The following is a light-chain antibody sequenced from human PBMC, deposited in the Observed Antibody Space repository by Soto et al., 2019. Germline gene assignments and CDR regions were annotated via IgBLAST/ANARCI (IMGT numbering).Light chain of an antibody. V-gene: IGLV1-47*01. CDR2: RNN. CDR3: GGWDDSLSGPV. CDR1: SSNIGAGFD. J-gene: IGLJ2*01. Sequence: QSVLTQPPSVSGAPGQRVTISCSGSSSNIGAGFDVHWYQHLPGTVPKLLIQRNNQRPSGVPARFSGSKSGTSASLAISGLRSEDEADYYCGGWDDSLSGPVFGGGTKLTVL.